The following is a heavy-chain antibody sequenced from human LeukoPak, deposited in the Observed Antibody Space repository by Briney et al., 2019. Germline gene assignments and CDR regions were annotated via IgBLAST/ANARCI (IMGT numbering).Heavy chain of an antibody. D-gene: IGHD2-15*01. Sequence: SETLSLTCVVSGYSISSGYYWGWIRQPPGKGLEWIGSIYHSGSTYYNPPLKSRVTISVDTSKNQFSLKLSSVTAADTAVYHCARLGNCSGDTCYSVGFYFDYWGRGALVTVSS. CDR2: IYHSGST. V-gene: IGHV4-38-2*01. CDR1: GYSISSGYY. CDR3: ARLGNCSGDTCYSVGFYFDY. J-gene: IGHJ4*02.